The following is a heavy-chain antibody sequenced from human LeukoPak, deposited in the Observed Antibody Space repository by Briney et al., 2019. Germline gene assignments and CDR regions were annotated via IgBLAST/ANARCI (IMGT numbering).Heavy chain of an antibody. D-gene: IGHD3-16*01. CDR2: IYPGDSDT. CDR1: GYSFTSYW. J-gene: IGHJ4*02. CDR3: ATARSLGGGGGYYFDY. V-gene: IGHV5-51*01. Sequence: GESLKISCKGSGYSFTSYWIGWVRQMPGKGLEWMGIIYPGDSDTRYSPSFQGQVTISADKSISTAYLQWSSLKASDTAMYYCATARSLGGGGGYYFDYWGQGTLVTVSS.